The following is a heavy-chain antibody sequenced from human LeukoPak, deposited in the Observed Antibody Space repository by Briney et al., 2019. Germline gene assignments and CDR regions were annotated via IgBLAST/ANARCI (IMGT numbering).Heavy chain of an antibody. D-gene: IGHD4-17*01. J-gene: IGHJ4*02. CDR1: GFTFSSYS. Sequence: PGGSLRLSCAASGFTFSSYSMNWVRQAPGKGLEWVSSISSSSSYIYYADSVKGRFTISRDNAKNSLYLQMNSLRAEDTAVYYCARSPTDSYGDCYFDYWGQGALVTVSS. CDR3: ARSPTDSYGDCYFDY. CDR2: ISSSSSYI. V-gene: IGHV3-21*01.